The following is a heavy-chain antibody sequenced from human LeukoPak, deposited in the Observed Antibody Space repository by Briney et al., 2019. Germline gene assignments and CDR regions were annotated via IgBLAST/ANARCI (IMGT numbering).Heavy chain of an antibody. CDR3: ASEAYGDYAEGAFDI. Sequence: PGGSLRLSCAASGFTFSSHSMNWVRQAPGKGLEWVSSISGTSTYIYYADSVKGRFTISRDNAKNSVYLQMNSLRAEDTAVYYCASEAYGDYAEGAFDIWGQGTMVTVSS. D-gene: IGHD4-17*01. CDR1: GFTFSSHS. CDR2: ISGTSTYI. V-gene: IGHV3-21*01. J-gene: IGHJ3*02.